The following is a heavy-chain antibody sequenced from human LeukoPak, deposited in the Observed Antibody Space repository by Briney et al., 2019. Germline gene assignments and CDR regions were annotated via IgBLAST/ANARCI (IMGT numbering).Heavy chain of an antibody. Sequence: GGSLRLSCAVSGITLSNYGMSWVRQAPGKGLEWVSAISGSGGSTYYADSVKGRFTISRDNSKNTLYLQMNSLRAEDTAVYYCAKDPFGDENDAFDIWGQGTMVTVSS. V-gene: IGHV3-23*01. CDR1: GITLSNYG. CDR2: ISGSGGST. D-gene: IGHD3-10*01. CDR3: AKDPFGDENDAFDI. J-gene: IGHJ3*02.